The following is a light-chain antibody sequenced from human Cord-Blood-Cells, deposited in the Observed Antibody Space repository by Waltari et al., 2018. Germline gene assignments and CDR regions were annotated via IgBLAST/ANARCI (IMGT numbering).Light chain of an antibody. V-gene: IGLV3-10*01. CDR1: ASPHKS. CDR2: EDS. Sequence: SYELTQPPSVSVSPGQTATITCSGAASPHKSDDRYQQKSGQAPVLVIYEDSKRPSGIPERFSGCSSGTMATVTISGAQVEDEADYYCYSTDSSGNHRVFGGGTKLTVL. J-gene: IGLJ2*01. CDR3: YSTDSSGNHRV.